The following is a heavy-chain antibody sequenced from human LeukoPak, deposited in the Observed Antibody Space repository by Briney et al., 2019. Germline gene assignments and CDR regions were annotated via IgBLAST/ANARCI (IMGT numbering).Heavy chain of an antibody. CDR1: GFTFSSYE. CDR2: ISSSGSGSVI. Sequence: PGGSLRLFCAASGFTFSSYEMNWVRQAPGKGLEWVSYISSSGSGSVIYYAESVKGRFTISRDNAKNSLYLQMNSLTAEDTAVYYCARTYCTGGNCYPGIDYWGQGTLVTVSS. V-gene: IGHV3-48*03. J-gene: IGHJ4*02. CDR3: ARTYCTGGNCYPGIDY. D-gene: IGHD2-15*01.